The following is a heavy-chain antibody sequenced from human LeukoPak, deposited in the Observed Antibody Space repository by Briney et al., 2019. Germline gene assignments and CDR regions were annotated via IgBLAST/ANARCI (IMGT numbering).Heavy chain of an antibody. V-gene: IGHV3-21*01. Sequence: KPGGSLRLSCAASGFTFSSYSMNWVRQAPGKGLEWVSSISSSSSYIYYADSVKGRFTISRDNAKNSLYLQMNSLRAEDTAVYYCASDQGGSGSYSMWDDAFDIWGQGTMVTVSS. CDR3: ASDQGGSGSYSMWDDAFDI. J-gene: IGHJ3*02. CDR2: ISSSSSYI. CDR1: GFTFSSYS. D-gene: IGHD3-10*01.